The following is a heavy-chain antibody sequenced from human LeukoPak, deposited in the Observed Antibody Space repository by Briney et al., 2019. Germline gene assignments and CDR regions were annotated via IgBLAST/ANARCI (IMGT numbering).Heavy chain of an antibody. CDR3: ARGRFLEWLPVPDY. CDR1: GFTFDDYG. J-gene: IGHJ4*02. Sequence: GGSLRLSCAASGFTFDDYGMSWVRQAPGKGLEWVSGINWNGGSTAYADSVKGRFTISRGNAKNSLYLQMNSLRSEDTALYYCARGRFLEWLPVPDYWGQGTLVTVSS. V-gene: IGHV3-20*04. D-gene: IGHD3-3*01. CDR2: INWNGGST.